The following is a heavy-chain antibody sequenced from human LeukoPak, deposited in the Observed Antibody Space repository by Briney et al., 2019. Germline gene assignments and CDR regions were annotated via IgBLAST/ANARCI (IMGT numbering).Heavy chain of an antibody. CDR2: ISGGATHI. CDR1: GFSFSSCS. J-gene: IGHJ5*02. D-gene: IGHD6-13*01. Sequence: PGGSLRLSCAASGFSFSSCSMNWVRQAPGKGLEWVSFISGGATHIYHADSMRGRFTISRDNAKNSLYLQMNSLRAEDTAVYYCARESGIAAALDLWGQGTLVTVSS. CDR3: ARESGIAAALDL. V-gene: IGHV3-21*06.